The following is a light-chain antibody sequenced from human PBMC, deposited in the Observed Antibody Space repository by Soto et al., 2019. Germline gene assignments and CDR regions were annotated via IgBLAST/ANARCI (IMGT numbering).Light chain of an antibody. CDR2: DVT. Sequence: QSALTQPASVSGSPGQSITISCTGTSSDIGHYDYVSWYQVHPGKAPKLIIYDVTKRPSGVPDRFSGSKSGNTASLTISGLQAEDESEYYCCSYAGFYTLVFGGGTKLTVL. V-gene: IGLV2-11*01. CDR1: SSDIGHYDY. J-gene: IGLJ3*02. CDR3: CSYAGFYTLV.